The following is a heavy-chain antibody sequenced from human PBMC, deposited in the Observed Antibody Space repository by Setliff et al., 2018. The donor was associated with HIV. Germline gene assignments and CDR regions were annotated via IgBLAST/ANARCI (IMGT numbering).Heavy chain of an antibody. CDR1: GYTFTSYG. Sequence: GASVKVSCKASGYTFTSYGISWVRQAPGQGLEWMGWMNPNSGNTGYAQKFQGRVIMTRDTSISTAYMELSSLTSADTAVYYCASGKGVRGVIITGGLDVWGKGTTVTVSS. V-gene: IGHV1-8*02. D-gene: IGHD3-10*01. J-gene: IGHJ6*04. CDR2: MNPNSGNT. CDR3: ASGKGVRGVIITGGLDV.